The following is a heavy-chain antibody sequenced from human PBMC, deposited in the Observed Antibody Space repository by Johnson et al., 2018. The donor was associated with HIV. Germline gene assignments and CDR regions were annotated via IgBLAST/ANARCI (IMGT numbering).Heavy chain of an antibody. D-gene: IGHD3-22*01. V-gene: IGHV3-66*02. J-gene: IGHJ3*01. CDR1: GFIVSTNY. CDR3: ARRYYDTSGYRD. CDR2: IYSGGST. Sequence: VQLVESGGTLVQPGGSLRLSCVASGFIVSTNYMNWVRQAPGKGLEWVSVIYSGGSTYYADSVKGRFTISRDNSKNTLYLQMNSLRAEDTAVYYCARRYYDTSGYRDWGQGTMVTVSS.